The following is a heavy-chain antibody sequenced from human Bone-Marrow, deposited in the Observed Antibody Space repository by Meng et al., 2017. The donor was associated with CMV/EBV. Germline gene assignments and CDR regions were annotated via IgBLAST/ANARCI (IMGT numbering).Heavy chain of an antibody. Sequence: GGSLRLSCAASGFTFSNYEMNWVRQSPGKGLEWVSILYSDGGTNYADSVKGRFTISRDNSKNTLHLQMDSLRVEDTAVYYCARENVPDAIDDKYGMDIWGRGTTVTVSS. D-gene: IGHD2-2*01. J-gene: IGHJ6*02. CDR3: ARENVPDAIDDKYGMDI. CDR1: GFTFSNYE. CDR2: LYSDGGT. V-gene: IGHV3-53*01.